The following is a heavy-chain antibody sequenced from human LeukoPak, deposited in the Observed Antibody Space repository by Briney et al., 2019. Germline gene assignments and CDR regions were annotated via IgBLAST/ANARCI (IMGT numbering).Heavy chain of an antibody. J-gene: IGHJ4*02. CDR3: ARDLRGGQSYYELEY. D-gene: IGHD3-22*01. CDR2: ITPNTGGT. CDR1: GYTFTDNY. V-gene: IGHV1-2*02. Sequence: ASVKVSCKTSGYTFTDNYIHWVRQAPGLGLEWMGWITPNTGGTNYAQRFQGRVTMTRDTSITTAYTELSRLRFDDTAVYYCARDLRGGQSYYELEYWGQGTLVTVSS.